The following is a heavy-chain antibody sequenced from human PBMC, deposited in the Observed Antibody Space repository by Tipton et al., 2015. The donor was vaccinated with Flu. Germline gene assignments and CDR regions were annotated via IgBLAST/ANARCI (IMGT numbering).Heavy chain of an antibody. V-gene: IGHV4-4*07. J-gene: IGHJ5*02. CDR2: IYTSGST. D-gene: IGHD1-26*01. Sequence: TLSLTCTVSGGSISSYYWSWIRQPAGKGLEWIGRIYTSGSTNYNPSLKSRVTMSVDTSKNQFSLKLTSVSAADTAMYYCARFGSYPRNWFDPWGQGTLVTVSS. CDR3: ARFGSYPRNWFDP. CDR1: GGSISSYY.